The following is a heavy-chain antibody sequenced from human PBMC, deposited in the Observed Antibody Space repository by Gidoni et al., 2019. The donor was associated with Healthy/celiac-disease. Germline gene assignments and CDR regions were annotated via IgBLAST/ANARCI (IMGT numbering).Heavy chain of an antibody. CDR3: ARGGGYSYGSEDY. Sequence: EVQLVASGGGLVKPGGSLRLSCAASGFTFSSYSMNWVRQAPGKGLEWVSSISSSSYIYYADSVKGRFTISRDNAKNSLYLQMNSLRAEDTAVYYCARGGGYSYGSEDYWGQGTLVTVSS. V-gene: IGHV3-21*01. CDR1: GFTFSSYS. J-gene: IGHJ4*02. CDR2: ISSSSYI. D-gene: IGHD5-18*01.